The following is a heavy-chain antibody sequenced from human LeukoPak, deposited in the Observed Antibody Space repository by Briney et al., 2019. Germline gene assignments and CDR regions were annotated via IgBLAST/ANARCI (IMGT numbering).Heavy chain of an antibody. Sequence: AGGSLRLSCAASGFTFSSYGMHWVRQAPGKGLEWVAVISYDGSNKYYADSVKGRFTISRDNSKNTLYLQMNSLRAEDTAVYYCARGGHSALPTPGYYWGQGTLVTVSS. CDR3: ARGGHSALPTPGYY. D-gene: IGHD6-13*01. CDR2: ISYDGSNK. CDR1: GFTFSSYG. J-gene: IGHJ4*02. V-gene: IGHV3-30*03.